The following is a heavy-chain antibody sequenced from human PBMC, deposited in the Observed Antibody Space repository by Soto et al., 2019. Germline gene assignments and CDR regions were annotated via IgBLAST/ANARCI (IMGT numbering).Heavy chain of an antibody. D-gene: IGHD3-10*01. Sequence: QVQLVQSGAEVKKPGSSVKVSCKASGGTFSSYTISWVRQAPGQGLEWMGRIIPILGIANYAQKFQGRVTITADKSTSTAYMELSSLRSEDTAVYYCAGGHDYGSGPLYYYYMDVWGKGTTVTFSS. CDR1: GGTFSSYT. V-gene: IGHV1-69*02. CDR2: IIPILGIA. CDR3: AGGHDYGSGPLYYYYMDV. J-gene: IGHJ6*03.